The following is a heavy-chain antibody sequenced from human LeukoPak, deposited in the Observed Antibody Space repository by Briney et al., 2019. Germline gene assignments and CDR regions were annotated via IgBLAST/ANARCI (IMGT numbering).Heavy chain of an antibody. CDR2: INHSGST. J-gene: IGHJ5*02. D-gene: IGHD3-10*01. V-gene: IGHV4-34*01. CDR1: GGSFSTYY. Sequence: SETLSLTCAVYGGSFSTYYWSWIRQPPGKGLEWIGEINHSGSTNYNPSLKSRVTISVDTSKNQFSLKLSSVTAADTAVYYCARVGGDYYGSGIGNWFDPWGQGTLVTVSS. CDR3: ARVGGDYYGSGIGNWFDP.